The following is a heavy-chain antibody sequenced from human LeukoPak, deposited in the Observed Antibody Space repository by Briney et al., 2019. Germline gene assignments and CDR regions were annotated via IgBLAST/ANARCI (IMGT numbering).Heavy chain of an antibody. J-gene: IGHJ4*02. Sequence: PGGSLRLSCAASGFTFSSYGMHWVRQAPGKGLEWVAFIRYDGSNKYYADSVKGRFTISRDNPKNTLYLQMNSLRAEDTAVYYCAKVAPPPVVGATTPFDYWGQGTLVTVSS. CDR3: AKVAPPPVVGATTPFDY. CDR2: IRYDGSNK. V-gene: IGHV3-30*02. D-gene: IGHD1-26*01. CDR1: GFTFSSYG.